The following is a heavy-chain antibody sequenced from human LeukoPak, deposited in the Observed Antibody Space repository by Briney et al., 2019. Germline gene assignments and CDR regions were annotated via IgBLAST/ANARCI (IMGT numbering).Heavy chain of an antibody. V-gene: IGHV3-53*01. CDR3: ARDRSNSWSKDY. D-gene: IGHD6-13*01. Sequence: GGSLRLSCAASGLIVSSNYMNWVRQAPGKGLEWVSIIYSGGSTHYADSVKGRFTVSRDNSKNTLYLQMNSLRAEDTAVYYCARDRSNSWSKDYWGQGTLVTVSS. J-gene: IGHJ4*02. CDR2: IYSGGST. CDR1: GLIVSSNY.